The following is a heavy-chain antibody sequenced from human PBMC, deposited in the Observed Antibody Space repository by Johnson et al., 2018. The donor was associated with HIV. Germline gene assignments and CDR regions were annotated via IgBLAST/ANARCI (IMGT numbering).Heavy chain of an antibody. CDR2: ISYDGRNK. CDR1: GFTFSSYD. Sequence: QMQLVESGGGLVQPGGSLRLSCAASGFTFSSYDMHWVRQGTGKGLEWVAVISYDGRNKYYADSVTGRFPISRDNSKNRLYLQMNRLRPEDTALYYCARFEGFITTLRVVGDAFDIWGQGTMVTVSS. D-gene: IGHD3-10*01. CDR3: ARFEGFITTLRVVGDAFDI. V-gene: IGHV3-30*13. J-gene: IGHJ3*02.